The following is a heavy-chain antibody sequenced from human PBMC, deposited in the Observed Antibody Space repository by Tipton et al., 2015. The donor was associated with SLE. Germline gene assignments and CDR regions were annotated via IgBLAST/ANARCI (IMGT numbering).Heavy chain of an antibody. Sequence: LSLTCTVSGDSISNYYWSWIRQPAGKGLEWIGRVLTSGSTNYNPSLKSRVTMSVDTSKNQFSLRLTSVTAADTAVYYCARHLGASFDFWGQGILVTVSS. CDR1: GDSISNYY. CDR2: VLTSGST. CDR3: ARHLGASFDF. V-gene: IGHV4-4*07. J-gene: IGHJ4*02.